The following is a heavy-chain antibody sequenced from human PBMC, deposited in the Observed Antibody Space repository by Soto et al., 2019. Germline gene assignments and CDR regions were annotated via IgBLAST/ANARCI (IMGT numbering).Heavy chain of an antibody. J-gene: IGHJ4*02. Sequence: PSETLSLTCTVSGGXISSYYWSWIRQPPGKGLEWIGYIYYSGSTNYNPSLKSRVTISVDTSKNQFSLKLSSVTAADTAVYYCARVVGGNLWSFVDYWGQGTLVTVSS. V-gene: IGHV4-59*01. CDR3: ARVVGGNLWSFVDY. CDR1: GGXISSYY. CDR2: IYYSGST. D-gene: IGHD1-26*01.